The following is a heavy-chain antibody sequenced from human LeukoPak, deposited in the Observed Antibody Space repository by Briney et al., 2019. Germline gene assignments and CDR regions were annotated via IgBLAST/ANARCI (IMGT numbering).Heavy chain of an antibody. Sequence: GGSLRLSCAASGFTFSNAWMSWVRQAPGKGLEWVGRFKSKTDGGTADYAAPVKGRFTISRDDSKNTLYLQMNSLKTEDTAVYHCTTARVMNFRYYNSPGGDYWGQGTLVTVSS. V-gene: IGHV3-15*01. CDR2: FKSKTDGGTA. CDR1: GFTFSNAW. J-gene: IGHJ4*02. D-gene: IGHD3-22*01. CDR3: TTARVMNFRYYNSPGGDY.